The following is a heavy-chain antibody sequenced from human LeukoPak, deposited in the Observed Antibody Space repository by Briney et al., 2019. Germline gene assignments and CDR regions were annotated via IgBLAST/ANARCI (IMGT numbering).Heavy chain of an antibody. V-gene: IGHV1-3*01. CDR1: GYTFTSYA. J-gene: IGHJ4*02. CDR2: INAGNGNT. Sequence: ASVKVSCKASGYTFTSYAMHWVRQAPGQRLEWMGWINAGNGNTKYSQKFQGRVTITRDTSASTAYMEVSSLRSEDTAVYYCARDGGITMVRGVIRFYDYWGQGTLVTVSS. D-gene: IGHD3-10*01. CDR3: ARDGGITMVRGVIRFYDY.